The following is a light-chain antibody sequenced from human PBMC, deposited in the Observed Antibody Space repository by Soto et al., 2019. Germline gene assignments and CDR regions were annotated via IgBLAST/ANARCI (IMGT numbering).Light chain of an antibody. Sequence: QSVLTQPPSVSSAPGQIVTISCSGSNSNIGNNDVSWYQQVPGTAPELLIHDNSERPSGIPDRFSGSKSGTSATLGVTGLQTGDEAYYYCGTWDTSLSAWVFGGGTKLTVL. J-gene: IGLJ3*02. CDR2: DNS. CDR1: NSNIGNND. V-gene: IGLV1-51*01. CDR3: GTWDTSLSAWV.